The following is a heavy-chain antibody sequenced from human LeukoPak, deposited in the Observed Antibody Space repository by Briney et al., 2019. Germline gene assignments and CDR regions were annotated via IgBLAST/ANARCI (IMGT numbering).Heavy chain of an antibody. J-gene: IGHJ4*02. D-gene: IGHD6-13*01. CDR1: GFTFSSYA. Sequence: AGGSLRLSCAASGFTFSSYAMSWVRQAPGKGLEWVSAISGSGGITYYADSVKGRFTISRDNSKTLYLQMNSLRADDTAVYYCAKDGSSSWYQRYFDYWGQGTLVTVSS. CDR3: AKDGSSSWYQRYFDY. V-gene: IGHV3-23*01. CDR2: ISGSGGIT.